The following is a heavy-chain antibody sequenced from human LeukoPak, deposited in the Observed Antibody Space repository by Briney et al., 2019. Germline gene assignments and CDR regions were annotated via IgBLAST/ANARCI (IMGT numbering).Heavy chain of an antibody. CDR2: IKQDGSEK. CDR3: ARAGVVVVPANYYYYYMDV. Sequence: GGSLRLSCAASGFTFSSYWMSWVRQAPGKGLEWVADIKQDGSEKYYVDSVKGRFTISRDNAKNSLYLQMNSLRAEDTAVYYCARAGVVVVPANYYYYYMDVWGKGTTVTVSS. D-gene: IGHD2-2*01. V-gene: IGHV3-7*01. J-gene: IGHJ6*03. CDR1: GFTFSSYW.